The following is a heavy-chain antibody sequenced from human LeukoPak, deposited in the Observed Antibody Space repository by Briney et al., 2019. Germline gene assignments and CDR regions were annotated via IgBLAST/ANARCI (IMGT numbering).Heavy chain of an antibody. D-gene: IGHD3-10*01. CDR2: INSDGSST. CDR1: GFTFSSYW. CDR3: STGSGHAFDI. V-gene: IGHV3-74*01. J-gene: IGHJ3*02. Sequence: PGGSLRLSCAASGFTFSSYWMHLVRQVPGKGLVWVSRINSDGSSTSYADSVKGRFTISRDNAKNTLYVQMNSLRAEDTAVYYCSTGSGHAFDIWGRGTMVTVSS.